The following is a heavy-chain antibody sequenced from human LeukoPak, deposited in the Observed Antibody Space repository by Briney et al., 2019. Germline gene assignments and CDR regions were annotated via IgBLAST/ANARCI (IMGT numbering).Heavy chain of an antibody. CDR3: AKDWREYDPDPLDY. CDR1: GFTFSDYY. J-gene: IGHJ4*02. Sequence: KPGGSLRLSCAASGFTFSDYYMSWIRQAPGKGLEWVSYISSSGSTIYYADSVKGRFTISRDNSKNTLYLQMNSLRAEDTAVYYCAKDWREYDPDPLDYWGQGTLVTVSS. CDR2: ISSSGSTI. D-gene: IGHD3-10*01. V-gene: IGHV3-11*01.